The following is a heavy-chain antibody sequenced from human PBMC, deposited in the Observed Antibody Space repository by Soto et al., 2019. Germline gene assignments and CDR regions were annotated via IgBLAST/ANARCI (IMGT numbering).Heavy chain of an antibody. D-gene: IGHD3-3*01. CDR3: ARDTLGGAYDFCH. J-gene: IGHJ4*02. CDR1: GLTVSNVY. CDR2: ISSGGNT. V-gene: IGHV3-66*01. Sequence: EVQLVESGGGLVQPGGSLRLSCAASGLTVSNVYMTWVRQAPGKGLEWVSVISSGGNTYYADPVKGRFTISRDNSKNTLYLEMNSLRAGDTAVYYCARDTLGGAYDFCHGGQGTLVTVSS.